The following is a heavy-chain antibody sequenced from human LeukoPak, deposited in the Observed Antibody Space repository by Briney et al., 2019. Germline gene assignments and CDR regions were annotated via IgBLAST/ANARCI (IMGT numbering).Heavy chain of an antibody. CDR1: GGTFSSYA. Sequence: ASVKVSCKASGGTFSSYAISWVRQAPGQGLEWMGRIIPILGIANNAQKFQGRVTITADKSTSTAYMELSSLRSEDTAVYYCARGGVARWGDCFDPWGQGTLVTVSS. D-gene: IGHD3-10*01. V-gene: IGHV1-69*10. CDR2: IIPILGIA. CDR3: ARGGVARWGDCFDP. J-gene: IGHJ5*02.